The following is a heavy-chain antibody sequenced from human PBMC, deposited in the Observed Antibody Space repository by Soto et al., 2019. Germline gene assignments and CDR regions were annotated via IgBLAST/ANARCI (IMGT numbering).Heavy chain of an antibody. CDR3: ARDRGVSPPNYYYYGMDV. V-gene: IGHV3-53*02. CDR1: GFTVSSNY. J-gene: IGHJ6*02. CDR2: IYSGGST. Sequence: EVQLVETGGGLIQPGGSLRLSCAASGFTVSSNYMSWVRQAPGKGLEWVSVIYSGGSTYYADSVKGRFTISRDNSKNTLYLQRNSMRAEDTAVYYCARDRGVSPPNYYYYGMDVWGQGTTVTVSS. D-gene: IGHD3-10*01.